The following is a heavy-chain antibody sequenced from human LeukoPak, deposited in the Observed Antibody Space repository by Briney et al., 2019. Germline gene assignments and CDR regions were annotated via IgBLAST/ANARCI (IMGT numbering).Heavy chain of an antibody. CDR3: VRRAAGGHEFDN. CDR2: IYYRGST. Sequence: LETLSLTCTVSGASISSFSHYWGWIRQPPGKGLEWIGSIYYRGSTFYNPSLKSRVTMSVDTSKNRFSLTLSSVTAADTAVYYCVRRAAGGHEFDNWGQGTLVTVSS. D-gene: IGHD6-13*01. J-gene: IGHJ4*02. CDR1: GASISSFSHY. V-gene: IGHV4-39*01.